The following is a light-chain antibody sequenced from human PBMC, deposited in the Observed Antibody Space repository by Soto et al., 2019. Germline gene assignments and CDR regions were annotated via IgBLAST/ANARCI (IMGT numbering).Light chain of an antibody. CDR2: EDS. V-gene: IGLV2-23*01. J-gene: IGLJ1*01. CDR1: SNDVGNYNL. CDR3: CSYTGGSTAYV. Sequence: SVLPQPPSVSGSPGQSTTVSTTGNSNDVGNYNLVSWYQQSPGKAPKLLIYEDSKRPSGVSNRFSGSKSGDTASLTISGLQTEDEADYYCCSYTGGSTAYVFGTGTKVTVL.